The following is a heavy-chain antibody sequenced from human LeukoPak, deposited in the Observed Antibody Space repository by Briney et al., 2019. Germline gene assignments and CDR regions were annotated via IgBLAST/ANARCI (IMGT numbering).Heavy chain of an antibody. J-gene: IGHJ4*02. D-gene: IGHD2-2*01. CDR1: GFTFGSYW. CDR3: ARVWDIVVVPAFDY. V-gene: IGHV3-7*01. CDR2: IKQDGSEK. Sequence: GGSLRLSCAASGFTFGSYWMSWVRQAPGKGLEWVANIKQDGSEKYYVDSVKGRFTISRDNAKNSLYLQMNSLRAEDTAVYYCARVWDIVVVPAFDYWGQGTLVTVSS.